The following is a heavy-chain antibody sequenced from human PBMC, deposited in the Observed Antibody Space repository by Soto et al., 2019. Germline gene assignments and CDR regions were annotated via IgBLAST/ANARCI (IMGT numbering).Heavy chain of an antibody. CDR3: AREFPHYYDSSGSFDY. V-gene: IGHV3-53*01. CDR1: GFTVSSNY. J-gene: IGHJ4*02. Sequence: EVQLVESGGGLIQPGGSLRLSCAASGFTVSSNYMSWVRQAPGKGLEWVSVIYSGGSTYYADSVKGRFTISRDNSKNTLYLQMNSLRAEDTAVYYCAREFPHYYDSSGSFDYWGQGTLVTVSS. D-gene: IGHD3-22*01. CDR2: IYSGGST.